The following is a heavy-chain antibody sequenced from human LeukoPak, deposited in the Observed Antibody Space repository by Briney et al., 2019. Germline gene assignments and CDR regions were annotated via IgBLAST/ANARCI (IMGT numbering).Heavy chain of an antibody. D-gene: IGHD5-24*01. CDR3: ARDGYNLVPAYGMDV. CDR2: INPSGGST. J-gene: IGHJ6*02. Sequence: PRASVKVSCKASGGTFSSYAISWVRQVPGQGLEWMGIINPSGGSTSYAQKFQGRVTMARDTSTSTVYMELSSLRSEDTAVYYCARDGYNLVPAYGMDVWGQGTTVTVSS. V-gene: IGHV1-46*01. CDR1: GGTFSSYA.